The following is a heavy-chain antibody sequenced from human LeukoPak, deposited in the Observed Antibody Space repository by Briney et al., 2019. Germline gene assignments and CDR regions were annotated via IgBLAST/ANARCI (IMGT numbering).Heavy chain of an antibody. J-gene: IGHJ4*02. Sequence: SETLSLTCAVCGGSFSGYYWSWIRQPPGKGLEWIGEINHSGSTNYNPSLKSRVTISVDTSKNQFSLKLSSVTAADTAVYYCAREGIAAAGTIDYWGQGTLVTVSS. V-gene: IGHV4-34*01. CDR2: INHSGST. CDR1: GGSFSGYY. CDR3: AREGIAAAGTIDY. D-gene: IGHD6-13*01.